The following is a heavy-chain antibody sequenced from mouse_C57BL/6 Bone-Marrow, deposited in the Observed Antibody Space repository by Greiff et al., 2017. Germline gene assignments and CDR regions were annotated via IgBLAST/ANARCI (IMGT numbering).Heavy chain of an antibody. CDR2: ISSGGSYT. CDR3: ARGLLRGAWFAY. CDR1: GFTFSSYG. J-gene: IGHJ3*01. Sequence: DVMLVESGGDLVKPGGSLKLSCAASGFTFSSYGMSWVRQTPDKRLEWVATISSGGSYTYYPDSVKGRFTISRDNAKNTLYLQMSSLKSEDTAMYYCARGLLRGAWFAYWGQGTLVTVSA. V-gene: IGHV5-6*02. D-gene: IGHD1-1*01.